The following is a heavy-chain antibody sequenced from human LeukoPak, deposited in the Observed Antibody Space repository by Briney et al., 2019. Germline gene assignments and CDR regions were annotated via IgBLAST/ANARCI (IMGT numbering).Heavy chain of an antibody. Sequence: GASVKVSCKASGGTFSSYAISWVRQAPGQGLEWMGRIIPIFGTANYAQKFQGRVTITADESTSTAYMELSSLRSEDTAVYYCAREGYCSSTSCLDPHAFDIWGQGTMVTVSS. V-gene: IGHV1-69*13. CDR3: AREGYCSSTSCLDPHAFDI. D-gene: IGHD2-2*01. CDR1: GGTFSSYA. CDR2: IIPIFGTA. J-gene: IGHJ3*02.